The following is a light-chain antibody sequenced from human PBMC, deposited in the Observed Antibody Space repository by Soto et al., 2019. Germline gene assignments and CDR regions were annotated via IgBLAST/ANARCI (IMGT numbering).Light chain of an antibody. CDR2: AAS. CDR3: LQDFNYPWK. V-gene: IGKV1-6*01. Sequence: AIQMTQSPSSLSASVGDRVTITCRASQDIRNDLGWYQQKPGKTPKLLIFAASSLQSGVPSRFSGSGSGTDFTLTIIILQPEDFATYYCLQDFNYPWKFGQGTKVEIE. CDR1: QDIRND. J-gene: IGKJ1*01.